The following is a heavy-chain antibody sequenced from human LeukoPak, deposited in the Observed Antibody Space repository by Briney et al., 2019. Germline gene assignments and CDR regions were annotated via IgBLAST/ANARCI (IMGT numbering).Heavy chain of an antibody. Sequence: ASVKVSCKASGYSFTSYGINWVRQAPGQGLEWMGWISCYNDNTNYAQKLKGRVTMTTDTSTSTAYMELRSLRSDDTAVYYCARDRLAYSSGWYQGGEWGQGTLVTVSS. D-gene: IGHD6-19*01. CDR2: ISCYNDNT. CDR3: ARDRLAYSSGWYQGGE. CDR1: GYSFTSYG. V-gene: IGHV1-18*01. J-gene: IGHJ4*02.